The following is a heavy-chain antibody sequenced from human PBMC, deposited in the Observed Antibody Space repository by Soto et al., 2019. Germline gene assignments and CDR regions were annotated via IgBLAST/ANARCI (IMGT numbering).Heavy chain of an antibody. V-gene: IGHV4-30-4*01. CDR1: GGSISSGDYY. D-gene: IGHD6-13*01. Sequence: SETLSLTCTVSGGSISSGDYYWSWIRQPPGKGLEWIGYIYYSGSTYYNPSLKSRVTISVDTSKNQFSLKLSSVTAADTAVYYCARFSSWSDYYYGMDVWGQGTTVTVSS. CDR3: ARFSSWSDYYYGMDV. CDR2: IYYSGST. J-gene: IGHJ6*02.